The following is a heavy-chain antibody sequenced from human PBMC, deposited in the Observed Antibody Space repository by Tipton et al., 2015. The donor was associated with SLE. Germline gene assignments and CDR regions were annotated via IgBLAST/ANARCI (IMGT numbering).Heavy chain of an antibody. CDR1: GVSISTYY. CDR3: ARGRLLEWLSTYYYYYGMDV. CDR2: IHYSGTV. J-gene: IGHJ6*02. Sequence: TLSLTCTVSGVSISTYYWSWIRQSPGKGLEWIGYIHYSGTVNYSPFLKSRVTISVDTSKIQFSLKLSSVTAADTAVYYCARGRLLEWLSTYYYYYGMDVWGHGTTVTVSS. V-gene: IGHV4-59*12. D-gene: IGHD3-3*01.